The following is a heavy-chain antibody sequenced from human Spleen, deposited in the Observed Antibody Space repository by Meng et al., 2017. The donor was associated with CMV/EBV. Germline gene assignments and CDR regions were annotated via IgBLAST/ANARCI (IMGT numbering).Heavy chain of an antibody. CDR2: IRYDGSDT. D-gene: IGHD2-2*01. V-gene: IGHV3-30*02. CDR1: GFTFSGYG. J-gene: IGHJ4*02. Sequence: GESLKISCAASGFTFSGYGMHWIRQAPGKGLEWVAFIRYDGSDTYYADSVKGRFTVSRDNSKNTLYLQMNSLRAEDTAVYYCARDWGGYCSSTSCSCFDYWGQGTLVTVSS. CDR3: ARDWGGYCSSTSCSCFDY.